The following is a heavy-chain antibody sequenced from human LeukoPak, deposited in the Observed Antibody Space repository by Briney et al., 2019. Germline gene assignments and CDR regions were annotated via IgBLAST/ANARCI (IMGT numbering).Heavy chain of an antibody. J-gene: IGHJ4*02. CDR1: GYTFTSYG. CDR2: ISAYNGNT. D-gene: IGHD3-22*01. V-gene: IGHV1-18*01. CDR3: ARAYDSSGYYYYYFDY. Sequence: GASVKVSCKASGYTFTSYGISWVRQAPGQGLEWMGWISAYNGNTNYAQKLQGRGTMTTDTSTSTAYMELRSLRSDDTAVYYCARAYDSSGYYYYYFDYWGQGTLVTVSS.